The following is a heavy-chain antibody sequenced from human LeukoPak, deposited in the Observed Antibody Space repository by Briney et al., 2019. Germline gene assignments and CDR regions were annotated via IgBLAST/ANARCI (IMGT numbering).Heavy chain of an antibody. V-gene: IGHV4-4*07. Sequence: SETLSLTCTVSGGSISSYFWSWIRQPAGEGLEWIGRIYTSGSTNYNPSLKSRVTVSVDTSKNQFSLKLTSVTAADTAVYHCARGPRSSGAYSFDYWGQGTLVTVSS. CDR1: GGSISSYF. CDR2: IYTSGST. D-gene: IGHD6-19*01. CDR3: ARGPRSSGAYSFDY. J-gene: IGHJ4*02.